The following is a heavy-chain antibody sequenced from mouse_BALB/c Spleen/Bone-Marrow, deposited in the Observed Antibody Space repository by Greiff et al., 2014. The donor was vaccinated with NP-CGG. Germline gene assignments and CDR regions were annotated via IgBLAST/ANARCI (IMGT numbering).Heavy chain of an antibody. D-gene: IGHD4-1*02. V-gene: IGHV5-12*02. CDR3: ARQGANSYFDY. CDR1: GFTFSDYY. J-gene: IGHJ2*01. Sequence: VQLKESGGGLVQPGGSLKLSCATSGFTFSDYYMYWVRQTPEKRLEWVAYISNGGGSTYYPDTVKGRFTISRDNAKNTLYLQMSRLKSEDTAMYYCARQGANSYFDYWGQGTTLTVSS. CDR2: ISNGGGST.